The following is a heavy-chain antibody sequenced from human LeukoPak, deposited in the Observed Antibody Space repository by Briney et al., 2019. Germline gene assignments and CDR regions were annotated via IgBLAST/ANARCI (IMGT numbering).Heavy chain of an antibody. D-gene: IGHD6-13*01. CDR2: INHSGST. CDR1: GGSFSGYY. Sequence: SETLSLTCAVYGGSFSGYYWSWIRQPPGKGLEWIGEINHSGSTNYNPSLKSRVTISVDTSKNQFSLKLSSVTAADTAVYYCARGQQLVHYWGQGTLVTVSS. V-gene: IGHV4-34*01. J-gene: IGHJ4*02. CDR3: ARGQQLVHY.